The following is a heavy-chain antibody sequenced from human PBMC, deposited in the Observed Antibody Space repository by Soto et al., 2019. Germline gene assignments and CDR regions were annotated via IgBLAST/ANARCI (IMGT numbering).Heavy chain of an antibody. CDR3: RWFHY. CDR1: GFTFGSAW. V-gene: IGHV3-15*07. D-gene: IGHD3-10*01. CDR2: IKSKTEGETT. Sequence: EVQLVESGGGLVKPGDSLRHSCAASGFTFGSAWMNWVSQATGKGLEWVGRIKSKTEGETTDYAAPVKGRFTISREDSKPTLVLKMNNLKTEDTAVYYCRWFHYWGQGTLFTFSS. J-gene: IGHJ4*02.